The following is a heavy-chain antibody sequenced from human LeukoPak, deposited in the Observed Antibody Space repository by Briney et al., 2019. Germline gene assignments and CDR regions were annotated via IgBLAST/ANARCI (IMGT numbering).Heavy chain of an antibody. Sequence: ASVKVSCKVSGYTFTGYYMHWVRQAPGQGLEWMGWINPKSGDTTYAQMFQGRVTMTRDTSINTAYIELRSLTSDDTAVYYCARDRGAWYLDLWGRGTLVTVSS. D-gene: IGHD3-10*01. CDR3: ARDRGAWYLDL. CDR1: GYTFTGYY. J-gene: IGHJ2*01. CDR2: INPKSGDT. V-gene: IGHV1-2*02.